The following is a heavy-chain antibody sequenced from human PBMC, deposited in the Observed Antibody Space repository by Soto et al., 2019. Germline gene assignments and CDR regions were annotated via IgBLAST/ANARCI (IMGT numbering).Heavy chain of an antibody. CDR1: GFSLTTSGVG. Sequence: QITLNESGPTVVRPTETLTLTCRFSGFSLTTSGVGVGWIRQSPGKAPEWLALIYWDDDKRYSASLKSRLTITKDTSNNQVVLPVSDLDPTDTATYYCAHRVLRTVFGLVTTTAIYFDFWGQGTPVAVSS. J-gene: IGHJ4*02. CDR3: AHRVLRTVFGLVTTTAIYFDF. V-gene: IGHV2-5*02. CDR2: IYWDDDK. D-gene: IGHD3-3*01.